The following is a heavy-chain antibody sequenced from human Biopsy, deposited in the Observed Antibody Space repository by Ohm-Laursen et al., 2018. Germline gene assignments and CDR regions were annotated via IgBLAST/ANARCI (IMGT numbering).Heavy chain of an antibody. D-gene: IGHD3-16*01. CDR2: IYYTGST. CDR1: RDSISNYY. V-gene: IGHV4-59*01. J-gene: IGHJ4*02. Sequence: GTLSLTCTVSRDSISNYYWTWIRQSPGKGLEWIGYIYYTGSTNYNTSVKSRVTISVDTSKNQLSLKLNSMTAADTAVYFCARDSRGGHLNTTLITGKNLDSWGQGILVTVSS. CDR3: ARDSRGGHLNTTLITGKNLDS.